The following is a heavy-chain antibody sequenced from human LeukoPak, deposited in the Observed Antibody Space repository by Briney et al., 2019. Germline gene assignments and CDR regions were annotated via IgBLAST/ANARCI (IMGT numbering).Heavy chain of an antibody. CDR3: AGTYYYDSSGYYHYSL. J-gene: IGHJ4*02. CDR2: IYYSGST. V-gene: IGHV4-59*01. Sequence: SETLSLTCTVSGGSISSYYWSWIRQPPGKGLEWVGYIYYSGSTNYNPSLKSRVTISVDTSKNQFSLKLSSVTAADTAVYYCAGTYYYDSSGYYHYSLWGQGTLVTVSS. D-gene: IGHD3-22*01. CDR1: GGSISSYY.